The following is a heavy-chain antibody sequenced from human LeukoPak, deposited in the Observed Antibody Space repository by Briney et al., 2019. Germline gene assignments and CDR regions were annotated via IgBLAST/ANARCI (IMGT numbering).Heavy chain of an antibody. V-gene: IGHV4-59*08. Sequence: PSETLSLTCTVSGGSISSNYWSWIRQPPGEGLEWIGFISHSGSSNYNPSLKSRVTISVDTSKNHFSLSLSSVTAADTAVYYCTRQNAGSSGYAYDIWGQGTMVTVSS. J-gene: IGHJ3*02. CDR3: TRQNAGSSGYAYDI. D-gene: IGHD2-15*01. CDR2: ISHSGSS. CDR1: GGSISSNY.